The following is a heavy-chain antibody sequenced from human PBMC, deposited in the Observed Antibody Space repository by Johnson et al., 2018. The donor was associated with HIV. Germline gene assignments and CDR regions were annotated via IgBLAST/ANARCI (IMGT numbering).Heavy chain of an antibody. CDR2: INWNGGST. V-gene: IGHV3-20*04. D-gene: IGHD2-2*01. CDR3: ARLYCSSTSCYEGGGDAFDI. J-gene: IGHJ3*02. CDR1: GFTFADYG. Sequence: VQLVESGGGVVRPGGSLRLSCAASGFTFADYGMNWVRQVPGKGLEWVSGINWNGGSTGYAVSMKGRFTISRDNSKNTLYLQMNSLRAEDTAVYYCARLYCSSTSCYEGGGDAFDIWGQGTMVTVSS.